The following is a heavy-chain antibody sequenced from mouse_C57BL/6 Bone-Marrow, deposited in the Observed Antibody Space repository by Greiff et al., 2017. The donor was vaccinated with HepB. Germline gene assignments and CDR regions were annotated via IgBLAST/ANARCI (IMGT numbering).Heavy chain of an antibody. Sequence: EVQLQQSGPELVKPGASVKISCKASGYTFTDYYMNWVKQSHGKSLEWIGDINPNNGGTSYNQKFKGKATLTVDKSSSTAYMELRSLTSEDSAVYYCARYYGSSSSYAMDYWGQGTSVTVSS. V-gene: IGHV1-26*01. J-gene: IGHJ4*01. CDR2: INPNNGGT. CDR1: GYTFTDYY. CDR3: ARYYGSSSSYAMDY. D-gene: IGHD1-1*01.